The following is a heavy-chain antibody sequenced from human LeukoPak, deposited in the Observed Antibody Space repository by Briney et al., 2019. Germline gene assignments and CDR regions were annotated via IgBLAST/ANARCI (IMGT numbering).Heavy chain of an antibody. V-gene: IGHV4-4*07. Sequence: SETLSLTCTVSGGSINSYYWNWIRQPAGKGLEWIGHIQTSGSTKYNPSLKSRVTMSIDTSKNQFSLNLYSVTAADTAVYYCATNYTAVSASDSWGQGTLVTVSS. CDR1: GGSINSYY. CDR2: IQTSGST. J-gene: IGHJ4*02. CDR3: ATNYTAVSASDS. D-gene: IGHD6-19*01.